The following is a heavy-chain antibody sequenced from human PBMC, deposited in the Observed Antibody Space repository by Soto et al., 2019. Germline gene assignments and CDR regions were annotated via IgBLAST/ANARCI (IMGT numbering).Heavy chain of an antibody. CDR2: IKSKTDGGTT. CDR3: PTDGLRYFDSMDV. Sequence: EVQLVESGGGLVKPGGSLRLSCAASGFTFSNAWMNWVRQAPGKGLEWVGRIKSKTDGGTTDYAAPVKGRFTISRDDSKNALYLQMNSLKTEDTAVYYCPTDGLRYFDSMDVWGQGTTVTVSS. D-gene: IGHD3-9*01. J-gene: IGHJ6*02. CDR1: GFTFSNAW. V-gene: IGHV3-15*07.